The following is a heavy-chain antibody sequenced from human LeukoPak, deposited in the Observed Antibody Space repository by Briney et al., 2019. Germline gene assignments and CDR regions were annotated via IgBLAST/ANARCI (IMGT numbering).Heavy chain of an antibody. CDR3: AKGNLRGPPHNIDY. V-gene: IGHV3-23*01. Sequence: GGSLRLSCAASGFTFSSYAMSWVRQAPGKGLEWVSAISGSAGSTHYADSVKGRFTISRDNSKNTLYLQMDSLRADDTAVYYCAKGNLRGPPHNIDYWGQGTLVTVSS. J-gene: IGHJ4*02. CDR1: GFTFSSYA. D-gene: IGHD5/OR15-5a*01. CDR2: ISGSAGST.